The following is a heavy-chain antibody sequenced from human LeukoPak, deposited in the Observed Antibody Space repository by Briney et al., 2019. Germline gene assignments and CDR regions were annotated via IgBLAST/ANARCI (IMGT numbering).Heavy chain of an antibody. CDR1: GFTFSSYA. V-gene: IGHV3-23*01. D-gene: IGHD1-26*01. Sequence: QPGGSLRLSCAASGFTFSSYAMTWVRQAPGKGLEWVSAISDSGRSTYYADSVKGRFTISRDISKSTLYLQMNSLRAKDTALYSCAKGQKWELPLDFWGQGTLVTVSS. CDR3: AKGQKWELPLDF. CDR2: ISDSGRST. J-gene: IGHJ4*02.